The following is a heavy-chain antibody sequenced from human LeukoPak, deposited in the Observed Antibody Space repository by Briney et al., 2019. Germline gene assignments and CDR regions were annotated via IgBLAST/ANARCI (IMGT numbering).Heavy chain of an antibody. Sequence: SETLSLTCTVSSGSISDISYYWGWIRQPPGKGLEWIGSIYYSGTTYYNPSLKSRVTISVVTSENRFSPRLSSVTAADTAVYYCARQRDRWNDWFDPWGQGTLVTVSS. V-gene: IGHV4-39*01. J-gene: IGHJ5*02. D-gene: IGHD1-1*01. CDR1: SGSISDISYY. CDR3: ARQRDRWNDWFDP. CDR2: IYYSGTT.